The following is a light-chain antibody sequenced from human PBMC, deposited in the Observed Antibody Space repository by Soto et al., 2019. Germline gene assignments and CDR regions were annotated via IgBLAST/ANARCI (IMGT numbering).Light chain of an antibody. CDR2: SNN. Sequence: QPVLTQPPPASRTRGQRVSISCSGYSSSIGTNFVYWYQQLPGTAPKVLIHSNNQRPSGVPDRFSGSKSGTSASLAISGLRSEDEADYYCAAWDDNLSTYVFGSGTKVTVL. V-gene: IGLV1-47*02. CDR1: SSSIGTNF. CDR3: AAWDDNLSTYV. J-gene: IGLJ1*01.